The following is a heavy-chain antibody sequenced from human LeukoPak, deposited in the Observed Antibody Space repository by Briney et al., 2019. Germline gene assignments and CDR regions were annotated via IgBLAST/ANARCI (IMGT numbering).Heavy chain of an antibody. J-gene: IGHJ6*03. Sequence: PGGSLRLSCAASGFTFSSYGIHWVRQAPGKGLEWVAFIQYDGNNEYYADSVKGRFTISRDNSKNTLYLQMNSRRAEDTAVYYCAKEPRAGTRVGYYMDVWGKGTTVTISS. CDR2: IQYDGNNE. V-gene: IGHV3-30*02. CDR3: AKEPRAGTRVGYYMDV. CDR1: GFTFSSYG. D-gene: IGHD6-13*01.